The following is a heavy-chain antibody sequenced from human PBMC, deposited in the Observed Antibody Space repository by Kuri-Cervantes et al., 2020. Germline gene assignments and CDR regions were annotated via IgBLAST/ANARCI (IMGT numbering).Heavy chain of an antibody. J-gene: IGHJ4*02. V-gene: IGHV3-23*01. Sequence: GESLKISCAASGFTFSRHGMTWVRQAPGKGLEWVSGISGSGGSTFYADSVKGRFTISRDNSKNTLYLQMSSLRAEDTAVYYCARGGGSQWFDYWGQGTLVTVSS. CDR3: ARGGGSQWFDY. CDR2: ISGSGGST. D-gene: IGHD1-26*01. CDR1: GFTFSRHG.